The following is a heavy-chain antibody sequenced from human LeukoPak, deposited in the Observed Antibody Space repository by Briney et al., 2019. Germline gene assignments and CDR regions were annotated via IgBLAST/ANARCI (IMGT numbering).Heavy chain of an antibody. V-gene: IGHV4-59*01. D-gene: IGHD1-26*01. CDR1: GGSISSYY. CDR3: ARAMGTATGYYYYGMDV. Sequence: SETLSLTCTVSGGSISSYYWSWIRQPPGKGLEWIGYIYYSGSTNYNPSLKSRVTISVDTSKNQFSLKLSSVTAADTAVYYCARAMGTATGYYYYGMDVWGQGTTVTVSS. CDR2: IYYSGST. J-gene: IGHJ6*02.